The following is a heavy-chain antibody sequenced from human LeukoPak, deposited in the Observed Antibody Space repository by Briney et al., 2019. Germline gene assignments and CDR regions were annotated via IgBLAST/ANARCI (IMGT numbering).Heavy chain of an antibody. CDR3: AKARYCSGGSCDTIDY. J-gene: IGHJ4*02. D-gene: IGHD2-15*01. CDR2: ISGDGGST. CDR1: GFTFDDYA. Sequence: PGGSLRLSCAASGFTFDDYAVHWVRHAPGKGLEWVSLISGDGGSTYYADSVKGRFTISRDNSKNSLYLQMNSLRTEDTALYYCAKARYCSGGSCDTIDYWGQGTLVTVSS. V-gene: IGHV3-43*02.